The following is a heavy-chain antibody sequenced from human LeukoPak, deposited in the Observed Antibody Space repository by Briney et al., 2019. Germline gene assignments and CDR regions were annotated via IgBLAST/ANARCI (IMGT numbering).Heavy chain of an antibody. CDR3: AREESGGYFDY. CDR1: GYTFTTRY. CDR2: INTSGGGT. Sequence: GASVKVSCKASGYTFTTRYLHWVRQPPGQGLEWIGIINTSGGGTNYAQKFQGRVTMTRDTSTSTVYMELGSLTSEDTAVYYCAREESGGYFDYWGQGTLVTVSS. J-gene: IGHJ4*02. V-gene: IGHV1-46*01. D-gene: IGHD2-8*02.